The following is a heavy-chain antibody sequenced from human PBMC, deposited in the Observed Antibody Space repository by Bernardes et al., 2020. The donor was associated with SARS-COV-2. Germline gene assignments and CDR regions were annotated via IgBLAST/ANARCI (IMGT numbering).Heavy chain of an antibody. CDR1: GFSFTGYS. CDR3: VREYSSWYYFDY. CDR2: IEGSSTWI. J-gene: IGHJ4*02. Sequence: GRSLRPSCAASGFSFTGYSMNWFRQVPGRGLEWLSSIEGSSTWIYYADSVRGRFTTTRDNAKNSVYLEINNLRVDDTAVYYCVREYSSWYYFDYWGPGALVTVSS. D-gene: IGHD6-19*01. V-gene: IGHV3-21*01.